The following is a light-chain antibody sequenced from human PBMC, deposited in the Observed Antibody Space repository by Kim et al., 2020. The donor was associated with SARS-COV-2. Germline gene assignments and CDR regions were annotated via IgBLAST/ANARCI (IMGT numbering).Light chain of an antibody. Sequence: VSPGQTASITCSGDKLGDKYACWYQQKPGQSPVLVIYQDSKRPSGIHERFSGSNSGNTATLTISGTQAMDEADYYCQAWDSSTAVFGGGTQLTVL. CDR1: KLGDKY. CDR2: QDS. CDR3: QAWDSSTAV. J-gene: IGLJ2*01. V-gene: IGLV3-1*01.